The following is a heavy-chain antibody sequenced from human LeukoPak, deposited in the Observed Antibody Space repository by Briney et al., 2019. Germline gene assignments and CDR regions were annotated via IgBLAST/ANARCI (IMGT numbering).Heavy chain of an antibody. CDR3: ALAPNSNWFDF. J-gene: IGHJ5*01. V-gene: IGHV4-59*03. CDR1: GDSTSNFY. D-gene: IGHD2-8*01. CDR2: IHYSGSS. Sequence: SETLSLTCTVSGDSTSNFYWNWIRQSPGEGLEWIGNIHYSGSSVYNPSLKSRGTISIDTSRRQFFLKLNSVTAADTAVYFCALAPNSNWFDFWGPGTLVTVSS.